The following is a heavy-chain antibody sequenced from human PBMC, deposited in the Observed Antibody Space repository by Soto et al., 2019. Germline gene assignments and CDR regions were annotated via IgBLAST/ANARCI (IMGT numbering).Heavy chain of an antibody. J-gene: IGHJ4*02. CDR3: ARDYGRDGYNYSYFDY. CDR1: GGTFSSYA. Sequence: QVQLVQSGAEVKKPGSSVKVSCKASGGTFSSYAISWVRQAPGQGLEWMGGIIPIFGTANYAQKFQGRVTITADESTSTAYMELSRLRSEDTAVYYCARDYGRDGYNYSYFDYWGQGTLVTVSS. CDR2: IIPIFGTA. D-gene: IGHD5-12*01. V-gene: IGHV1-69*01.